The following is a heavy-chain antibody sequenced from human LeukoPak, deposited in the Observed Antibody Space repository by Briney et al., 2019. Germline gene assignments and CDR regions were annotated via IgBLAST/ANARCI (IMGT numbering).Heavy chain of an antibody. CDR2: ISGRGGST. J-gene: IGHJ6*03. D-gene: IGHD5-18*01. CDR1: GFTFSSYA. CDR3: AKDMGFSGYSYGYASDYYYMDV. V-gene: IGHV3-23*01. Sequence: GGSLRLSCAASGFTFSSYAMSWVRQAPGKGLEWVSAISGRGGSTSYADSVKGRFTISRDNSKNTLYLQMNSLRAEDTAVYYCAKDMGFSGYSYGYASDYYYMDVWGKGTTVTVSS.